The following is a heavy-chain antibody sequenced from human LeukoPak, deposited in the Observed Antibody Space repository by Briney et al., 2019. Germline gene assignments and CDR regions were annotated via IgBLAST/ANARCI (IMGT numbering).Heavy chain of an antibody. Sequence: SETLSLTFAVSGYSISSGYYWGWIRPPPGKGLEWIGSNYHCGSTYYNPSLKIRVTISVDTSKNQFSLKLSSVTAADTAVYCWARGSSSYDILTGYYGYWGQGTLVTVSS. D-gene: IGHD3-9*01. J-gene: IGHJ4*02. CDR3: ARGSSSYDILTGYYGY. CDR2: NYHCGST. V-gene: IGHV4-38-2*01. CDR1: GYSISSGYY.